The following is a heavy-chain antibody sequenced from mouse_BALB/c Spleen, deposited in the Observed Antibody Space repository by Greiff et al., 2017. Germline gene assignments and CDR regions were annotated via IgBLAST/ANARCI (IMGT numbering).Heavy chain of an antibody. CDR1: GFTFSDYY. D-gene: IGHD1-1*01. J-gene: IGHJ3*01. V-gene: IGHV5-4*02. CDR3: ARDGHYGSRAWFAY. CDR2: ISDGGSYT. Sequence: EVQVVESGGGLVKPGGSLKLSCAASGFTFSDYYMYWVRQTPEKRLEWVATISDGGSYTYYPDSVKGRFTISRDNAKNNLYLQMSSLKSEDTAMYYCARDGHYGSRAWFAYWGQGTLVTVSA.